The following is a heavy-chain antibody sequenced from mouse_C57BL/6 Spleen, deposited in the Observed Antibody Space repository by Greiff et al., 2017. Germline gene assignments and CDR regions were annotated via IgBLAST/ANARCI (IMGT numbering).Heavy chain of an antibody. CDR2: IDPETGGT. J-gene: IGHJ2*01. D-gene: IGHD1-1*02. V-gene: IGHV1-15*01. CDR1: GYTFTDYE. Sequence: QVQLQQSGAELVRPGASVTLSCKASGYTFTDYEMHWVKQTPVHGLEWIGAIDPETGGTAYNQKFKGKAILTADKSSSTAYMELRSLTSEDSAVYYCTRRPYGYFDYWGQGTTLTVSS. CDR3: TRRPYGYFDY.